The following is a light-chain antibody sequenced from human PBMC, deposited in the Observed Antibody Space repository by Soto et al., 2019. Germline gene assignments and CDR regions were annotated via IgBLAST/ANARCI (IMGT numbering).Light chain of an antibody. V-gene: IGKV1-39*01. CDR3: QQVYVYPST. Sequence: DIQMTQSPSSLSASVGDRVTITCRASQTISNYLNWYQQKPGKAPKSLIYAASNLQSGVPSRFSGGGSGTDFTLTISSLQPEDFATYYCQQVYVYPSTFGGGTKVDIK. CDR2: AAS. CDR1: QTISNY. J-gene: IGKJ4*01.